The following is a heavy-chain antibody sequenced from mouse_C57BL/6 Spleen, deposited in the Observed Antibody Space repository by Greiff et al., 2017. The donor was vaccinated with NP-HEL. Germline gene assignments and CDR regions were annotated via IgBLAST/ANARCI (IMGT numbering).Heavy chain of an antibody. D-gene: IGHD2-1*01. Sequence: VQLQQSGAELVRPGASVTLSCKASGYTFTDYDMHWVKQTPVHGLEWIGAIDPETGGTAYNQTFKGKAILTADKSSSTAYMELRSLTSEDSAVYYCTRKGGHYFDFDYWGQGTTLTVSS. CDR3: TRKGGHYFDFDY. CDR2: IDPETGGT. CDR1: GYTFTDYD. V-gene: IGHV1-15*01. J-gene: IGHJ2*01.